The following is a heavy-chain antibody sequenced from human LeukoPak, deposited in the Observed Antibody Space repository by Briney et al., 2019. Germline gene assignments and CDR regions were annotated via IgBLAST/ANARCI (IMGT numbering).Heavy chain of an antibody. CDR1: GYTFTSYD. D-gene: IGHD5-18*01. J-gene: IGHJ3*02. Sequence: ASVKVSCKASGYTFTSYDINWVRRATGQGLEWMGWMNPNSGNTGYAQKFQGRVTMTRNTSISTAYMELSSLRSEDTAVYYCARPNSYGWRGAFDIWGQGTMVTVSS. CDR2: MNPNSGNT. V-gene: IGHV1-8*01. CDR3: ARPNSYGWRGAFDI.